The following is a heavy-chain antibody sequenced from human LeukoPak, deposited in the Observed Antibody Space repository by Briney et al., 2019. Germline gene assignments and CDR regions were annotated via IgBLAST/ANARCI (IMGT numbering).Heavy chain of an antibody. Sequence: GESLKISCQASAYSFSTYWIGWVRQMPGKGLKWMGIIYPGDSDTRYSPSFQGQVTISAGKSISTAYLQWSSLKASDTAMYYCARHTNYGDYPWGQGTLVTVSS. V-gene: IGHV5-51*01. CDR2: IYPGDSDT. D-gene: IGHD4-17*01. J-gene: IGHJ5*02. CDR1: AYSFSTYW. CDR3: ARHTNYGDYP.